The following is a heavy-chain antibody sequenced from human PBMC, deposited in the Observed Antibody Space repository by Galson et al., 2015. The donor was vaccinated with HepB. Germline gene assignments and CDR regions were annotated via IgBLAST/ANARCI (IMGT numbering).Heavy chain of an antibody. Sequence: SLRLSCAASGFPFRTSYMNWIRQSPGKGPEWLSYISAASSYTMYANSVKGRFTISRDNLRNSLYLQMNNLGVDDTATYYCARRGPCSGYSCAFDAWGRGTVVIVSS. D-gene: IGHD3-22*01. CDR3: ARRGPCSGYSCAFDA. CDR1: GFPFRTSY. V-gene: IGHV3-11*06. J-gene: IGHJ3*01. CDR2: ISAASSYT.